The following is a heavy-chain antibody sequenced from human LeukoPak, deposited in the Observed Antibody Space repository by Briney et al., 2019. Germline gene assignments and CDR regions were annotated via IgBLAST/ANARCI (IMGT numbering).Heavy chain of an antibody. CDR2: IYYSGST. J-gene: IGHJ6*03. Sequence: PSETLSLTCTVSGGSFSNFYWNWIRQPPGKGLEWIGYIYYSGSTNYNPSLKSRVTISVDTSKNQFSLKLSSVTAADTAVYYCARQGGRAPFYYYYYMDVWGKGTTVTVSS. CDR3: ARQGGRAPFYYYYYMDV. V-gene: IGHV4-59*08. CDR1: GGSFSNFY. D-gene: IGHD2-15*01.